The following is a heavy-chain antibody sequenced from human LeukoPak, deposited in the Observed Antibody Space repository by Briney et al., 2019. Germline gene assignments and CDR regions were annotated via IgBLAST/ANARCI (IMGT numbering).Heavy chain of an antibody. J-gene: IGHJ6*03. D-gene: IGHD4-17*01. CDR3: ARDDGPYYYMDV. Sequence: HWASVKVSCKASGYTFTGYYMHWVRQAPGQGLEWMGWINPNSGGTNYAQKFQGRVTMTRDTSISTAHMELSRLRSDDTAVYYCARDDGPYYYMDVWGKGTTVTVSS. CDR1: GYTFTGYY. CDR2: INPNSGGT. V-gene: IGHV1-2*02.